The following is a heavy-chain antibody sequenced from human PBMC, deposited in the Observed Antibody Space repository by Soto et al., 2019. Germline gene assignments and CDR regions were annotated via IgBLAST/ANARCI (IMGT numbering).Heavy chain of an antibody. CDR1: GFTVSSNY. J-gene: IGHJ4*02. CDR3: ARGRNDIPYNWNPIEY. CDR2: IYSGGST. D-gene: IGHD1-20*01. V-gene: IGHV3-53*01. Sequence: GGSLRLSCAASGFTVSSNYMSWVRQAPGKGLEWVSVIYSGGSTYYADSVKGRFTISRDNSKNTLYLQMNSLRAEDTAVYYCARGRNDIPYNWNPIEYWGQGTLVTVSS.